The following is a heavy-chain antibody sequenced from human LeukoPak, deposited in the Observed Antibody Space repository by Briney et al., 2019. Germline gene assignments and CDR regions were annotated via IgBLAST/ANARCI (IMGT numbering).Heavy chain of an antibody. D-gene: IGHD3-3*01. CDR1: GFTFTSSA. V-gene: IGHV1-58*01. CDR2: IVVGSGNT. J-gene: IGHJ6*02. Sequence: ASVKVSCKASGFTFTSSAVQWVRQARGQRLEWIGWIVVGSGNTNYAQKFQERVTITRDMSTSTAYMELSSLRSEDTAVYYCAADRDFTSYYYYYGMDVWGQGTTVTVSS. CDR3: AADRDFTSYYYYYGMDV.